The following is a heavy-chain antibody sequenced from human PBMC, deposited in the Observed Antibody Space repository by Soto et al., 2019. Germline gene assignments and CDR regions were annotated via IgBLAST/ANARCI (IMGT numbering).Heavy chain of an antibody. CDR3: ARIHWAQSSLDY. CDR2: VTHSGTA. V-gene: IGHV4-30-2*01. CDR1: GGSIDSGACS. J-gene: IGHJ4*02. Sequence: SETLSLTCAVSGGSIDSGACSLSWIRQPPGKGLEWIGYVTHSGTAYSIPSLNGRLTLSVDSSQTQFSLKLTSVTAADSAFYYCARIHWAQSSLDYWGRGILVTVSS. D-gene: IGHD6-19*01.